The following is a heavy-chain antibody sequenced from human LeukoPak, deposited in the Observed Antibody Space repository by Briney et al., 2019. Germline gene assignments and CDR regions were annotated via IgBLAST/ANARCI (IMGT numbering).Heavy chain of an antibody. CDR3: AKVITDSSGWYGRSGGFDP. J-gene: IGHJ5*02. CDR1: GPTLSIYA. Sequence: GGSLRLSCAPSGPTLSIYAMSWVRPAPGEGLEWVSAISGIGGSTYYTDSEKGRFTISRDNSKNTLYLQMNSLRAEDTAVYYCAKVITDSSGWYGRSGGFDPWGQGTLVTVSS. CDR2: ISGIGGST. D-gene: IGHD6-19*01. V-gene: IGHV3-23*01.